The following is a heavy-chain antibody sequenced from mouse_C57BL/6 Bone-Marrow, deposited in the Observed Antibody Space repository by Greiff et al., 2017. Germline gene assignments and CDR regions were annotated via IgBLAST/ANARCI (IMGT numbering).Heavy chain of an antibody. CDR1: GFTFSDYY. J-gene: IGHJ3*01. D-gene: IGHD2-2*01. CDR2: ISNGGGST. V-gene: IGHV5-12*01. CDR3: ARPYGYAFAY. Sequence: DVHLVESGGGLVQPGGSLKLSCAASGFTFSDYYMYWVRQTPEKRLEWVAYISNGGGSTYYPDTVKGRFTISRDNAKNTLYLQMSRLKSEDTAMYYCARPYGYAFAYWGQGTLVTVSA.